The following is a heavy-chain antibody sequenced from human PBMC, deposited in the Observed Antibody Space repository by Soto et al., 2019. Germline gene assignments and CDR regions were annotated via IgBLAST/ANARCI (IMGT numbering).Heavy chain of an antibody. J-gene: IGHJ4*02. V-gene: IGHV3-23*01. CDR3: AKDSNYDSSGYYYY. CDR2: ISGSGGST. CDR1: GFTFSSYA. D-gene: IGHD3-22*01. Sequence: GGSLRLSCAASGFTFSSYAMSWVRQAPGKGLEWVSAISGSGGSTYYADSVKGRFTIPRDNSKNTLYLQMNSLRAEDTAVYYCAKDSNYDSSGYYYYWGQGTLVTVSS.